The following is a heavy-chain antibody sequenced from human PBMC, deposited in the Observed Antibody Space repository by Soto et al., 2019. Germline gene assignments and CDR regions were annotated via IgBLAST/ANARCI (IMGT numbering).Heavy chain of an antibody. V-gene: IGHV4-39*01. CDR2: IYYSGTT. D-gene: IGHD1-1*01. J-gene: IGHJ3*02. CDR1: GGSISSSSYY. Sequence: QLQLQESGPGLVKPSETLSLTCTVSGGSISSSSYYWGWIRQPPGKGLEWIGNIYYSGTTYYNPSLKSRITISVDTSKNQFSLKVSSVTAADTAVYYCARPRTAGTIYDAFDIWGQGTMVTVSS. CDR3: ARPRTAGTIYDAFDI.